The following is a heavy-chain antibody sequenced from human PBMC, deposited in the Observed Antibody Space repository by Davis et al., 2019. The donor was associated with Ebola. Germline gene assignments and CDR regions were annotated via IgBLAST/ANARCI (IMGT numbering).Heavy chain of an antibody. Sequence: AASVKVSCKASGYKFTTSYIYWVRQAPGQGLEWMGMINPSGGSPTYAQKFQGRVTMTRDTSTSTIYREVTSLSSEDTAVYYCARVGYQWNYRAFLDYWGQGTLVTVSS. CDR1: GYKFTTSY. D-gene: IGHD6-19*01. V-gene: IGHV1-46*01. CDR2: INPSGGSP. J-gene: IGHJ4*02. CDR3: ARVGYQWNYRAFLDY.